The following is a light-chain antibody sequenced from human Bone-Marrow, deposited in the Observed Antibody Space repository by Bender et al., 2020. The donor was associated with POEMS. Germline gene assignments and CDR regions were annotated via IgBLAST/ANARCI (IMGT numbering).Light chain of an antibody. CDR3: QVWDSSSAHWV. CDR1: ALPKVF. J-gene: IGLJ3*02. V-gene: IGLV3-21*01. Sequence: SYDLTQPPSVSVSPGQTARIPCSGDALPKVFAYWYQQKPGQAPMLVMYKNDERPSGIPERFSGSNSGNTATLTISRVEAGDEADYYCQVWDSSSAHWVFGGGTKVTVL. CDR2: KND.